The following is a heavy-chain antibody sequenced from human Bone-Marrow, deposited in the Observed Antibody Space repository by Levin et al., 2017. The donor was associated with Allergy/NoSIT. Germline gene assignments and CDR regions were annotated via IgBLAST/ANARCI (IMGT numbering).Heavy chain of an antibody. V-gene: IGHV1-24*01. CDR1: GYTLTELS. CDR3: ATDRWTRDSSGYYSAGAFDI. J-gene: IGHJ3*02. Sequence: GESLKISCKVSGYTLTELSMHWVRQAPGKGLEWMGGFDPEDGETIYAQKFQGRVTMTEDTSTDTAYMELSSLRSEDTAVYYCATDRWTRDSSGYYSAGAFDIWGQGTMVTVSS. CDR2: FDPEDGET. D-gene: IGHD3-22*01.